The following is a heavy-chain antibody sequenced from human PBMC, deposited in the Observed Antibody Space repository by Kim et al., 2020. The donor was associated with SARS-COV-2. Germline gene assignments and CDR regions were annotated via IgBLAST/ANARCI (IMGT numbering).Heavy chain of an antibody. CDR1: GFSFSTYS. D-gene: IGHD6-19*01. Sequence: GGSLRLSCAASGFSFSTYSMTWVRQAPGKGLEWVSVISDRGDSAYYADSVKGRFTIARDNSKNTLYLHMNSLRAEDSAVYYCAKDPWQSDHSIDWGQGTLVTVSS. V-gene: IGHV3-23*01. CDR3: AKDPWQSDHSID. CDR2: ISDRGDSA. J-gene: IGHJ4*02.